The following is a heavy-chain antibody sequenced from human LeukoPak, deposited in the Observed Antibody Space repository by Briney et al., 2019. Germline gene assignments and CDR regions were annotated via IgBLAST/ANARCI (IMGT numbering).Heavy chain of an antibody. V-gene: IGHV1-46*01. CDR2: INPSGGST. Sequence: ASVKVSCKASGFTFSSYYMHWVRQAPGQGLEWMGMINPSGGSTSFAQEFQGRLTMTRDTSSSTVYMELSSLRSEDTAFYYCARSWWGTDWLLYKNWFDPWGRGTLVTVSS. J-gene: IGHJ5*02. CDR3: ARSWWGTDWLLYKNWFDP. D-gene: IGHD3/OR15-3a*01. CDR1: GFTFSSYY.